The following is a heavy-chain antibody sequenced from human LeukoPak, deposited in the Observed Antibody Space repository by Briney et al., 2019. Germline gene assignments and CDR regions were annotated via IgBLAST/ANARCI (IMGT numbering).Heavy chain of an antibody. CDR1: GGSFSGYY. Sequence: SETLSLTCAVYGGSFSGYYWSWIRQPPGKGLEWIGEINHSGSTNYNPSLKSRVTISVDTSKNQFSLKLSSVTAADTAVYYCARGSLIVVVIPSNWFDPWGQGTLVTDSS. CDR2: INHSGST. J-gene: IGHJ5*02. CDR3: ARGSLIVVVIPSNWFDP. D-gene: IGHD3-22*01. V-gene: IGHV4-34*01.